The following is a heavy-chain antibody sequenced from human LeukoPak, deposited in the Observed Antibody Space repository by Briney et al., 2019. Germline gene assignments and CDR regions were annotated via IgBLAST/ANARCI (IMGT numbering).Heavy chain of an antibody. CDR2: ISSSSSYI. D-gene: IGHD3-22*01. CDR3: ARDLDYYDSSGYY. CDR1: GFTFSSYS. Sequence: GGSLRLSCAASGFTFSSYSMNWVRQAPGKGLEWVSSISSSSSYIYYADSVKGRFTISRDNAKNSLYLQMNSLRAEDTAVYYCARDLDYYDSSGYYWGQGTLVTVSS. J-gene: IGHJ4*02. V-gene: IGHV3-21*01.